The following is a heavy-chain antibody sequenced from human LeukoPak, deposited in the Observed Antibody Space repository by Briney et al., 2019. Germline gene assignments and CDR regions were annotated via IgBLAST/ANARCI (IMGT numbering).Heavy chain of an antibody. V-gene: IGHV1-2*02. CDR1: GYTFTDYY. Sequence: VASVKVSCKASGYTFTDYYMHWVRQAPGQGLEWMGWINPNSGGTNYAQKFQGRVTMTRDTSISTAYMELSRLTSDDTAVYYCARDAIVRDYSNSDYWGQGTLVTVSS. D-gene: IGHD4-11*01. CDR2: INPNSGGT. J-gene: IGHJ4*02. CDR3: ARDAIVRDYSNSDY.